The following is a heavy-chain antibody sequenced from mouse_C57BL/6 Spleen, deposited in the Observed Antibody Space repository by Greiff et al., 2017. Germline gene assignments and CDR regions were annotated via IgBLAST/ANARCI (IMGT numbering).Heavy chain of an antibody. CDR3: ARCDYDGVYYAMDY. D-gene: IGHD2-4*01. CDR2: IDPNSGGT. V-gene: IGHV1-72*01. J-gene: IGHJ4*01. CDR1: GYTFTSYW. Sequence: QVQLQQPGAELVQPGASVKLSCKASGYTFTSYWMHWVQQRPGRGLEWIGRIDPNSGGTKYNEKFKSKATLTVDKPSSTAYMQLSSLTTEDSAVEYCARCDYDGVYYAMDYWGQGTSVTVSS.